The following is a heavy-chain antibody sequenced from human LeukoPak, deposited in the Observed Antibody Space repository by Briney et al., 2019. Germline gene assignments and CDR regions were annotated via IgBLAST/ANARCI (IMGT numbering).Heavy chain of an antibody. CDR1: GFTFSSYS. J-gene: IGHJ6*03. CDR2: ISSSSSTI. V-gene: IGHV3-48*01. Sequence: GGSLRLSCAASGFTFSSYSMNWVRQAPGKGLEWVSYISSSSSTIYYADSVKGRFTISRDNAKNSLYLQMNSLRAEDTAVYYCAKSQATLSYYYYMDVWGKGTTVTVSS. D-gene: IGHD2-15*01. CDR3: AKSQATLSYYYYMDV.